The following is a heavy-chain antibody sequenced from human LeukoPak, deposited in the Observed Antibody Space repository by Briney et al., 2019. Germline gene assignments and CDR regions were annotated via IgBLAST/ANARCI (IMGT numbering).Heavy chain of an antibody. V-gene: IGHV1-2*02. CDR1: GYTFTGYY. D-gene: IGHD4/OR15-4a*01. J-gene: IGHJ6*03. CDR3: ARGPVYYNDYDYYYMDG. CDR2: INPNSGGT. Sequence: ASVTVSCRASGYTFTGYYMHWVRQAPGQGLEWMGWINPNSGGTNYAQKFQGRVTMTRDTSISTAYMELSRLRSDDTAVYYCARGPVYYNDYDYYYMDGGGKGTTVTVSS.